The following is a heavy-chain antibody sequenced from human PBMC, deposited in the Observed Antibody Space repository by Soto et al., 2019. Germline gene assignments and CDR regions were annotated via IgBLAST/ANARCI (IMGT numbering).Heavy chain of an antibody. CDR1: GVTFSSYA. CDR3: ARDRNDFWRGYYRAYGMDV. Sequence: SVKVSCTASGVTFSSYAISWVRQTPGQGLEWMGGIIPIFGTANYAQKFQGRVTITADESTSTAYMELSSLRSEDTAVYYCARDRNDFWRGYYRAYGMDVWGQGTTVTVS. J-gene: IGHJ6*02. D-gene: IGHD3-3*01. CDR2: IIPIFGTA. V-gene: IGHV1-69*13.